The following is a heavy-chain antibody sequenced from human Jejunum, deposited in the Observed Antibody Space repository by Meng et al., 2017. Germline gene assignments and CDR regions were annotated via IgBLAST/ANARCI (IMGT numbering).Heavy chain of an antibody. Sequence: QRTSKDLGPTQVKPTQTRPLTFPFPRFSLSISGVGVCCIRHPPGKALEWLALIYWDDDSRYSPSLKNRLTITKDTSKNQVVLTITNLDPVDTATYYCAKTWVFYYDGSRYPDFDYWGQGTLVTASS. V-gene: IGHV2-5*02. CDR2: IYWDDDS. CDR3: AKTWVFYYDGSRYPDFDY. CDR1: RFSLSISGVG. D-gene: IGHD3-22*01. J-gene: IGHJ4*02.